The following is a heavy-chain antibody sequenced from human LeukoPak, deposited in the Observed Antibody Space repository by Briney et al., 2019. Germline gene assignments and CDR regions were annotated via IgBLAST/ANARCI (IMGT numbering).Heavy chain of an antibody. CDR3: ASWTRSGWYSDDY. CDR1: GGSFSGYY. D-gene: IGHD6-19*01. J-gene: IGHJ4*02. Sequence: SETLSLTCAVYGGSFSGYYWSWIRQPPGKGLEWIGSIYYSGSTYYNPSLKSRVTISVDTSKNQFSLKLSSVTAADTAVYYCASWTRSGWYSDDYWGQGTLVTVSS. V-gene: IGHV4-34*01. CDR2: IYYSGST.